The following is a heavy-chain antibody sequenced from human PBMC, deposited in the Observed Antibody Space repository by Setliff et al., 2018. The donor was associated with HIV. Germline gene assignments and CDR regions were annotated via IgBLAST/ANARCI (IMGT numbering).Heavy chain of an antibody. CDR2: MNPSTGEI. V-gene: IGHV1-8*01. D-gene: IGHD3-16*01. J-gene: IGHJ4*02. CDR3: ARPSHVYDDDGPLGY. CDR1: GYSFTAYD. Sequence: ASVKVSCKTSGYSFTAYDINWVRQATGRGLEWMAWMNPSTGEIGYAQKFQGRLTMARDSSITTAFMELRGLRSEDTAIYYCARPSHVYDDDGPLGYWGQGTLVTVSS.